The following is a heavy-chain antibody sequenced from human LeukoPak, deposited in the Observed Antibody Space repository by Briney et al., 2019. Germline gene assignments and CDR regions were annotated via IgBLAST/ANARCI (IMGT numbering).Heavy chain of an antibody. J-gene: IGHJ2*01. D-gene: IGHD3-22*01. Sequence: PGGSLRLSCAASGSTFSNYNMNWVRQAPGKGLEWVSTITHSNSYIYYADSVRGRFTISRDNAKNSLYLQMSSLRAEDTAVYYCARDDTTMILNLWGRGTLVTVSS. CDR3: ARDDTTMILNL. V-gene: IGHV3-21*01. CDR1: GSTFSNYN. CDR2: ITHSNSYI.